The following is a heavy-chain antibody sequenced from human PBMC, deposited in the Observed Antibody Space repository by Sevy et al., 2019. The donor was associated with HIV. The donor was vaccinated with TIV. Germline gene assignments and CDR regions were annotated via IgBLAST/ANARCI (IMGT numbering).Heavy chain of an antibody. CDR3: VKDSIFYDSSSGYRPFYYYGMDV. J-gene: IGHJ6*02. D-gene: IGHD3-3*01. V-gene: IGHV3-64D*09. CDR2: ISSSGSGT. CDR1: GFTFSGSA. Sequence: GGFLRLSCSASGFTFSGSALHWVRQAPGKGLEYVSVISSSGSGTYYAESVKGRFTISRDNSKNTLYLQMRSLRTEDTAVYYCVKDSIFYDSSSGYRPFYYYGMDVWGQGTSVTVSS.